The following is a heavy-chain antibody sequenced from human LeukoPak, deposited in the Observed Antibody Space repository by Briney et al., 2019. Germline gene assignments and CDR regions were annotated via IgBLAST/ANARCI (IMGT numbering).Heavy chain of an antibody. D-gene: IGHD2-21*02. CDR3: ARAYCGGDCPQRAFDI. V-gene: IGHV4-34*01. CDR2: INHSGST. J-gene: IGHJ3*02. Sequence: PSETLSLACAVYGGSFSGYYWSWIRQPPGKGLEWIGEINHSGSTNYNPSLKSRVTISVDTSKNQFSLKLSSVTAADTAVYYCARAYCGGDCPQRAFDIWGQGTMVTVSS. CDR1: GGSFSGYY.